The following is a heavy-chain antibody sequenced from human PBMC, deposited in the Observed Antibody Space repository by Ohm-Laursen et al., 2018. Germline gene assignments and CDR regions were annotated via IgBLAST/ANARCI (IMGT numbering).Heavy chain of an antibody. J-gene: IGHJ4*02. V-gene: IGHV3-23*01. D-gene: IGHD3-3*01. Sequence: SLRLSCAASGFTFSDYYMSWIRQAPGKGLEWVSAISGSGGSTYYADSVKGRFTISRDNSKNTLYLQMNSLRAEGTAVYYCAKGGDFWSGYYGAYWGQGTLVTVSS. CDR3: AKGGDFWSGYYGAY. CDR1: GFTFSDYY. CDR2: ISGSGGST.